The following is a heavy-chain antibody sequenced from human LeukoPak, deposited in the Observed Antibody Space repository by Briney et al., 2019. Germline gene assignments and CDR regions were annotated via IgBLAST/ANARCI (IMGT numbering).Heavy chain of an antibody. V-gene: IGHV3-21*01. CDR2: ITSSSSYI. CDR1: GFTFSSYI. CDR3: ARGQIYYDGSGFDY. Sequence: GGSLRLSCAASGFTFSSYIMNRVRQAPGKGLEWVSSITSSSSYIYYADSVKGRFTISRDNAKNSLYLQMNSLRAEDTAVYYCARGQIYYDGSGFDYWGQGTLVTVSS. D-gene: IGHD3-22*01. J-gene: IGHJ4*02.